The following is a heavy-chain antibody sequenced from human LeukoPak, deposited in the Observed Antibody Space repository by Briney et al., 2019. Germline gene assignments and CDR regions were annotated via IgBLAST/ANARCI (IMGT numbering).Heavy chain of an antibody. CDR2: MYHSGST. J-gene: IGHJ3*02. CDR3: ARDCGGDSYLGAFDI. Sequence: SETLSLTCTVSGYSISSGYYWGWIRQPPGKGLEWIGSMYHSGSTYYNPSLKSRLTISVDTSKNQFSLKLNSVTAADTAVYFCARDCGGDSYLGAFDIWGQGTVVTVSS. V-gene: IGHV4-38-2*02. D-gene: IGHD2-21*02. CDR1: GYSISSGYY.